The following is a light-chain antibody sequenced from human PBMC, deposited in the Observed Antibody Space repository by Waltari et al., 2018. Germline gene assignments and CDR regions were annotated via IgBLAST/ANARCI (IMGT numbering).Light chain of an antibody. Sequence: SCRASQSVSSTYAAWYQKRPGQARSLLIEAASSSATGIPDRCSGSGSGKDFTLSSSRLEPEYFALYYWQHDVRTWAFGQGTKVEIK. J-gene: IGKJ1*01. CDR1: QSVSSTY. CDR3: QHDVRTWA. V-gene: IGKV3-20*01. CDR2: AAS.